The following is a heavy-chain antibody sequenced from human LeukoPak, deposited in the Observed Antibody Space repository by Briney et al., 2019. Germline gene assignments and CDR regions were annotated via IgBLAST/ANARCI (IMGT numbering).Heavy chain of an antibody. CDR3: ASSVPQSRYYYYYYMDV. V-gene: IGHV3-7*01. D-gene: IGHD3-10*01. Sequence: PGGSLRLSCAASGFTFSSYWMSWVRQAPGKGLEWVANIKQDGSEKYYVDSVKGRFTISRDNAKNSLYLQMNSLRAEDTAVYYCASSVPQSRYYYYYYMDVWGKGTTVTVSS. CDR1: GFTFSSYW. J-gene: IGHJ6*03. CDR2: IKQDGSEK.